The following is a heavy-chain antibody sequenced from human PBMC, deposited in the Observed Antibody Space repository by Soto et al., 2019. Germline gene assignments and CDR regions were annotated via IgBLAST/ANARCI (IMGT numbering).Heavy chain of an antibody. V-gene: IGHV3-7*01. D-gene: IGHD2-15*01. Sequence: EVQLVESGGGLVQPGGSLRLSCVASGFSLGSYWMTWVRQAPGMGPEWVANIHEDGSVKYYVDSVEGRFTISRDNAKNALFLQMNSLRAEDTAVYYCARDLTVTRACESRTCYYDALDIWGHGTMVSVSS. CDR1: GFSLGSYW. J-gene: IGHJ3*02. CDR2: IHEDGSVK. CDR3: ARDLTVTRACESRTCYYDALDI.